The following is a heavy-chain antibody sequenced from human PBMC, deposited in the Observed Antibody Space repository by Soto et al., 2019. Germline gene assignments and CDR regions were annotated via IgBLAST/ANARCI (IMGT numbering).Heavy chain of an antibody. D-gene: IGHD6-13*01. CDR3: ANLAGQLYYYYGMDV. J-gene: IGHJ6*02. V-gene: IGHV4-34*01. CDR2: INHSGST. Sequence: PSEALSLTCAVYGGSFSGYYWSWIRQPPGKGLEWIGEINHSGSTNYNPSLKSRVTISVDTSKNQFSLKLSSVTAADTAVYYCANLAGQLYYYYGMDVWGQGTTVTVSS. CDR1: GGSFSGYY.